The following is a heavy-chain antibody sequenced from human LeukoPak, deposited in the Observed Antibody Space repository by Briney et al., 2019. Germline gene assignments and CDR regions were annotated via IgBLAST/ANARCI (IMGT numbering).Heavy chain of an antibody. V-gene: IGHV1-69*13. CDR3: ARGTTPPGDYYYYMDV. CDR2: IIPIFGTA. D-gene: IGHD1-1*01. J-gene: IGHJ6*03. CDR1: GYTFTSYY. Sequence: ASVKVSCKASGYTFTSYYMHWVRQAPGQGLEWMGGIIPIFGTANYAQKFQGRVTITADESTSTAYMELSSLRSEDTAVYYCARGTTPPGDYYYYMDVWGKGTTVTISS.